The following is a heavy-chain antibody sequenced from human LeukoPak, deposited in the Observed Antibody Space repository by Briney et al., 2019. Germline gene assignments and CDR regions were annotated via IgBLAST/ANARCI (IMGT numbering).Heavy chain of an antibody. J-gene: IGHJ5*02. D-gene: IGHD2-21*02. CDR2: IIPVFGTA. CDR1: GYTVTTYG. V-gene: IGHV1-69*06. CDR3: ERTDCGGDCYSSRGWFDP. Sequence: ASVKLSCKASGYTVTTYGISWVRQAPGQGLEWMGGIIPVFGTANYAQKFKGRVTITASKATSTVYMDLSSLRSEDTAVYYCERTDCGGDCYSSRGWFDPWGQGTLVTVSS.